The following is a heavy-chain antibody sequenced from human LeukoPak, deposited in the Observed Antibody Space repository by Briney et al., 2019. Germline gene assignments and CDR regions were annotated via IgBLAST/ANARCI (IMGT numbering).Heavy chain of an antibody. D-gene: IGHD1-26*01. V-gene: IGHV3-74*01. CDR2: INSDGSST. J-gene: IGHJ4*02. Sequence: GGSLRLSCAASGFSFSSYWMHWVRQAPGKGLVWVSHINSDGSSTTYADSVKGRFAISRDNAKSTLYLQMNSLRAEDTAVYYCARDDPGIGIDYWGQGTLVTVSS. CDR1: GFSFSSYW. CDR3: ARDDPGIGIDY.